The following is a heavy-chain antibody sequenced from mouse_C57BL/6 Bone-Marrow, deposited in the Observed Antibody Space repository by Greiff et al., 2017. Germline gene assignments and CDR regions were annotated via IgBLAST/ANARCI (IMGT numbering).Heavy chain of an antibody. CDR3: ARGAFAVVAYYFDY. Sequence: QVQLQQSGPELVKPGASVKISCKASGYAFSSSWMNWVKQRPGKGLEWIGRIYPGDGDTNYNGKFKGKATLTADKSSSTAYMQLSSLTSEDSAVYFCARGAFAVVAYYFDYWGQGTTLTVSS. V-gene: IGHV1-82*01. CDR2: IYPGDGDT. D-gene: IGHD1-1*01. CDR1: GYAFSSSW. J-gene: IGHJ2*01.